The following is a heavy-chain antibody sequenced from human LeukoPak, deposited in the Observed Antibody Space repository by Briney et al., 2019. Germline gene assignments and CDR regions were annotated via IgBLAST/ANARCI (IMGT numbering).Heavy chain of an antibody. J-gene: IGHJ4*02. V-gene: IGHV1-46*01. CDR3: ARTAARRFDY. D-gene: IGHD6-6*01. CDR1: GYTFTSYY. Sequence: ASVKVSCKASGYTFTSYYMHWVRQAPEQGLEWMGIINPTGGSTTYAQKFQGRVTMTRDTSTSTVYMELSSLRSDDTAVYYCARTAARRFDYWGQGTLVTVSS. CDR2: INPTGGST.